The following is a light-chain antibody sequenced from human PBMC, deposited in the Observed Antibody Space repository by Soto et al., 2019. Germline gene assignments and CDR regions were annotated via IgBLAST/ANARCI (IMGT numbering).Light chain of an antibody. CDR1: SSNIGAGYD. CDR2: GNS. CDR3: QSYDSSLSGYV. J-gene: IGLJ1*01. V-gene: IGLV1-40*01. Sequence: QSVLTQPPSVSGAPGQRVTISCTGRSSNIGAGYDVHWYQQLPGTAPKLLIYGNSNRPSGVPDRFSGSKSGSSASLAITGLQAEDEVDYYCQSYDSSLSGYVFGTGTKLTVL.